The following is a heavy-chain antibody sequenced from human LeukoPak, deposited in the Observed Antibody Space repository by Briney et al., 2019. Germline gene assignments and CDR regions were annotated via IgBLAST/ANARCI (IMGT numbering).Heavy chain of an antibody. D-gene: IGHD6-19*01. CDR1: GFTFSDYY. J-gene: IGHJ5*02. V-gene: IGHV3-11*06. CDR2: ISSSSSYI. Sequence: HPGGSLRLSCAASGFTFSDYYMSWIRQAPGKGLEWVSSISSSSSYIYYADSVKGRFTISRDNAKNSLYLQMNSLRAEDTAVYYCARANLGYSSGSWGQGTLVTVSS. CDR3: ARANLGYSSGS.